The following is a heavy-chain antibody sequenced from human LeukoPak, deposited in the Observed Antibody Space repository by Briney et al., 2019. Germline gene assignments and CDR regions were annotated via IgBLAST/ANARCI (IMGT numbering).Heavy chain of an antibody. V-gene: IGHV3-21*01. CDR3: ARGMATIDGYYYYMDV. J-gene: IGHJ6*03. CDR2: ISSSSSYI. CDR1: GFTFSSYS. Sequence: GGSLRLSCAASGFTFSSYSMNWVRQAPGKGLEWVSSISSSSSYIYSADSVKGRFTISRDNAKNSLYLQMNSLRAEDTAVYYCARGMATIDGYYYYMDVWGKGTTVTVSS. D-gene: IGHD5-24*01.